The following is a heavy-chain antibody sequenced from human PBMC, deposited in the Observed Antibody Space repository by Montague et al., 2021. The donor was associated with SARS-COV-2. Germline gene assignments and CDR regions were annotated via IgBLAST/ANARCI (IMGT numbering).Heavy chain of an antibody. CDR2: ISSSSSYI. D-gene: IGHD3-10*01. J-gene: IGHJ6*02. Sequence: SLRLSCAASGFTFSSYSTNWVRQAPGKGLEWVSSISSSSSYIYYADSVKGRFTISRDNAKNPLYLQMNSLRAEDTAVYYCARDPLDYGLWSSGSYYNAYSYYYGMDVWGQGTTVTVSS. CDR3: ARDPLDYGLWSSGSYYNAYSYYYGMDV. V-gene: IGHV3-21*01. CDR1: GFTFSSYS.